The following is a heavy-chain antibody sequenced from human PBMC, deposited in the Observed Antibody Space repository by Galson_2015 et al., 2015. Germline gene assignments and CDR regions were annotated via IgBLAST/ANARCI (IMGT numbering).Heavy chain of an antibody. CDR2: IDPSDSYT. J-gene: IGHJ5*02. D-gene: IGHD3-22*01. Sequence: QSGAEVTKPGESLRISCKGSGYSFTSYWISWVRQMPGKGLEWMGRIDPSDSYTNYSPSFQGHVTISADKSISTAYLQWSSLKASDTAMYYCARLNYYDSSGYPNWFDPWGQGTLVTVSS. V-gene: IGHV5-10-1*01. CDR1: GYSFTSYW. CDR3: ARLNYYDSSGYPNWFDP.